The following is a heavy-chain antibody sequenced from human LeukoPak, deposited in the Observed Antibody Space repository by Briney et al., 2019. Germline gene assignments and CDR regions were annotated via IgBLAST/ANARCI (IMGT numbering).Heavy chain of an antibody. D-gene: IGHD6-6*01. J-gene: IGHJ4*02. CDR3: ARVSGIAARGDLRNDY. Sequence: PGGSLRLSCAASGFTFSSSWMHWVRLAPGKGLVWDSRTNSDGSSTRYADFVKGRFTISRDNARNTLYLQMNSLRVEDTAVYYCARVSGIAARGDLRNDYWGQGTLVTVSS. CDR1: GFTFSSSW. V-gene: IGHV3-74*01. CDR2: TNSDGSST.